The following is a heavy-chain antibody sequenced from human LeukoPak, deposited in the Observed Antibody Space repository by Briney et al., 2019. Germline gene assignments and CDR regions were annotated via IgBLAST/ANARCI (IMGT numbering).Heavy chain of an antibody. Sequence: SETLSLTCTVSGGSISSSSYYWGWIRQPAGKGLEWIGRIYTSGSTNYNPSLKSRVTMSVDTSKNQFSLKLSSVTAADTAVYYCARDEWLLDDYWYFDLWGRGTLVTVSS. J-gene: IGHJ2*01. V-gene: IGHV4-61*02. CDR2: IYTSGST. CDR3: ARDEWLLDDYWYFDL. CDR1: GGSISSSSYY. D-gene: IGHD5-18*01.